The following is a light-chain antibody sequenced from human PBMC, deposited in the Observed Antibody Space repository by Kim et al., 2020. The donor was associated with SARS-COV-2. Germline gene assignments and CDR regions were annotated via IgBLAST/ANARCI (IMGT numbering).Light chain of an antibody. J-gene: IGKJ2*01. V-gene: IGKV3-20*01. CDR1: QRVGCSC. CDR3: QQYGSSLYT. Sequence: APGERATSACGASQRVGCSCVAWYQQMPGQAPRLLIFGASSRVTGIPDRFSGSGAGTDFTLTISRLEPEEFAVYYCQQYGSSLYTFGQGTKLEI. CDR2: GAS.